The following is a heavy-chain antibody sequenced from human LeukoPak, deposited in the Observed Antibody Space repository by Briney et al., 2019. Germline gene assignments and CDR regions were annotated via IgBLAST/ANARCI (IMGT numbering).Heavy chain of an antibody. CDR1: GFTFSSYW. CDR3: ARARREGRDGYMCDY. D-gene: IGHD5-24*01. V-gene: IGHV3-7*03. Sequence: GGSLRLSCAASGFTFSSYWMSWVRQAPGKGLEWVANIKQDGSEKYYVDSVKGRFTISRDNAKNSLYLQMNSLRAEDTAVYYCARARREGRDGYMCDYWGQGTLVTVSS. J-gene: IGHJ4*02. CDR2: IKQDGSEK.